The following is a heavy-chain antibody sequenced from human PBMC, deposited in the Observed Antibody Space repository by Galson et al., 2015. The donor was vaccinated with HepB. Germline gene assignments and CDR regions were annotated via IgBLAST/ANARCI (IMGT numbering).Heavy chain of an antibody. Sequence: SCKASGYTFTSYSISWVRQAPGQGPEWMAWISAYNGHTNYAQKFQGRVTVTTDTSTSTVYMELRSLRADDTAVYYCGRGGYGGYALDYWGQGTLVTASS. J-gene: IGHJ4*02. CDR1: GYTFTSYS. V-gene: IGHV1-18*04. CDR3: GRGGYGGYALDY. D-gene: IGHD5-12*01. CDR2: ISAYNGHT.